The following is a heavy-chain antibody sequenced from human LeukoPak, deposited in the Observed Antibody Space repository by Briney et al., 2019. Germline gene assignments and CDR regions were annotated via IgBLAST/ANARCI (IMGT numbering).Heavy chain of an antibody. CDR1: GGSISSYY. J-gene: IGHJ4*02. CDR2: IYYSGST. CDR3: ASYCSGWTLFDY. D-gene: IGHD6-19*01. V-gene: IGHV4-59*08. Sequence: SETLSLTCTVSGGSISSYYWSWIRQPPGKGLEWIGYIYYSGSTNYNPSLKSRVTISVDTSKNQFSLKLSSVTAADTAVYYCASYCSGWTLFDYWGQGTLVTVSS.